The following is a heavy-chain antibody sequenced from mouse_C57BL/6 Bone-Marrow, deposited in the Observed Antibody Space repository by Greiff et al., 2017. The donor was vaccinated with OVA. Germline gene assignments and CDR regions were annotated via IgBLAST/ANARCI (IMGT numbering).Heavy chain of an antibody. V-gene: IGHV1-26*01. CDR2: IHPNNGGT. J-gene: IGHJ3*01. CDR3: ATTGD. Sequence: EVQLHQSGPELVKPGASVKLSCKASGYTFTDYYMNWVKQSHGKSLEWIGDIHPNNGGTSYKQKFKGKATLTVDKASSTAYMEIRSLTSEDSAVYDGATTGDWGKGTLGTVAA. CDR1: GYTFTDYY.